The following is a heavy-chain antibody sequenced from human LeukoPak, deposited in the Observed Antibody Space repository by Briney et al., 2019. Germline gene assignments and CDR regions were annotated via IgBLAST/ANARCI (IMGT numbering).Heavy chain of an antibody. D-gene: IGHD6-19*01. V-gene: IGHV4-61*02. CDR1: GGSIGSGSYY. J-gene: IGHJ4*02. CDR2: IYTSGSI. Sequence: SQTLSLTCTVSGGSIGSGSYYWSWIGQPAGKGLEWIGRIYTSGSINYNPSLKSRVTISVDTSKNQFSLKLSSVTAADTAVYYCARTPRYSSGWDRPKDYWGQGTLVTVSS. CDR3: ARTPRYSSGWDRPKDY.